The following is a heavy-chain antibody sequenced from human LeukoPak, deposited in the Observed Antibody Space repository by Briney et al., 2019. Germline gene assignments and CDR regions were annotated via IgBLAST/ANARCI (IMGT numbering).Heavy chain of an antibody. CDR3: VKDFGRVRGTPDS. CDR2: INGSGNGGSI. Sequence: GGSLRLSCSASGFVFSIYTMYWVRQAPGKGPEYVSTINGSGNGGSIYYADSVKGRFTISRDDSKSIVYLQMNGLRSEDTAVYYCVKDFGRVRGTPDSWGQGTLVTVSS. D-gene: IGHD2/OR15-2a*01. V-gene: IGHV3-64D*06. J-gene: IGHJ4*02. CDR1: GFVFSIYT.